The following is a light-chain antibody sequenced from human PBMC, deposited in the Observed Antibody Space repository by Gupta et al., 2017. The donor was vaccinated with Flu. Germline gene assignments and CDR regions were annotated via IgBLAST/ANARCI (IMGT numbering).Light chain of an antibody. CDR2: WAS. V-gene: IGKV4-1*01. J-gene: IGKJ2*03. CDR1: QSVLYSSNNKNY. CDR3: QQYYSDLRS. Sequence: DIVMTQSPDSLAVSLGERATINCKSSQSVLYSSNNKNYLAWYQQKPGQPPKLLIYWASTRESGVPDRFSGSGSGTDFTLTIISLQAEDVAVYYCQQYYSDLRSFGQGTKLEIK.